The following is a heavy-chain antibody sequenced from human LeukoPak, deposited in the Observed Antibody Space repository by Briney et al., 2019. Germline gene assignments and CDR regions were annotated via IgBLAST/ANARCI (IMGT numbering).Heavy chain of an antibody. CDR3: AVGIAAAGTSD. CDR1: GGSFSGYY. CDR2: INHSGST. V-gene: IGHV4-34*01. J-gene: IGHJ4*02. Sequence: SETLSLTCAVYGGSFSGYYWSWISQPPGKWLEWIGEINHSGSTNYNPSLKSRVTISVDTSKNQFSLKLSSVTAADTAVYYCAVGIAAAGTSDWGQGTLVTVSS. D-gene: IGHD6-13*01.